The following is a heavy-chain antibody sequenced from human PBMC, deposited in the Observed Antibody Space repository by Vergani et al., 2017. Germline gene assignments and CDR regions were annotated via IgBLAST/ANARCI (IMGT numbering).Heavy chain of an antibody. CDR3: AKDRPTNMFRGAYGMDV. D-gene: IGHD3-10*01. Sequence: VRVVESGGTLVKPGGSLRLSCAASGFHFSPAWMSWVRQAPGKGLEWVAFIRFDGSNKYYGDSVNGRFIISRDNSKNTVDLRMNSLRTDDTAIYYCAKDRPTNMFRGAYGMDVWGQGTTVTVSS. CDR2: IRFDGSNK. CDR1: GFHFSPAW. J-gene: IGHJ6*02. V-gene: IGHV3-30*02.